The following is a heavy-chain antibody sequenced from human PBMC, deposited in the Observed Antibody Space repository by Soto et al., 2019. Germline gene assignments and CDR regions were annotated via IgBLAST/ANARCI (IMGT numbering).Heavy chain of an antibody. V-gene: IGHV4-39*01. Sequence: SETLSLTCTVSGGSISSSSYYWGWIRQPPGKGLEWIGSIYYSGSTYYNPSLKSRVTISVDTSKNQFSLKLSSVTAADTAVYYCARVAVAADAFDIWGQGTMVTVSS. CDR2: IYYSGST. D-gene: IGHD6-19*01. CDR1: GGSISSSSYY. CDR3: ARVAVAADAFDI. J-gene: IGHJ3*02.